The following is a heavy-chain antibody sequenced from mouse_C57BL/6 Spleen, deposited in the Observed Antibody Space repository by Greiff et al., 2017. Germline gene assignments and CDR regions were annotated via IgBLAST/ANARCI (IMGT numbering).Heavy chain of an antibody. V-gene: IGHV7-3*01. Sequence: EVMLVESGGGLVQPGGSLSLSCAASGFTFTDYYMSWVRQPPGKALEWLGFIRNKANGYTTEYSASVKGRFTISRDNSQSILYLQMNALRAEDSATYYCARGTTVVAPMDYWGQGTSVTVSS. D-gene: IGHD1-1*01. CDR3: ARGTTVVAPMDY. J-gene: IGHJ4*01. CDR1: GFTFTDYY. CDR2: IRNKANGYTT.